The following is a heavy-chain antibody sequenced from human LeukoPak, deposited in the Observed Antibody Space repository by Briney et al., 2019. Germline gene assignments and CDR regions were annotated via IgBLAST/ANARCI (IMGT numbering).Heavy chain of an antibody. Sequence: PGGSLRLSCAASGLTFSNHWMNWVRQAPGKGLVWVSRINTDGSSTTYADSVKGRFTISRDNAKNTLYLQMNSLKNEDTAVYYCTKDRVWNSFDSWGQGTLVTVSS. CDR3: TKDRVWNSFDS. CDR1: GLTFSNHW. D-gene: IGHD1-1*01. J-gene: IGHJ4*02. V-gene: IGHV3-74*01. CDR2: INTDGSST.